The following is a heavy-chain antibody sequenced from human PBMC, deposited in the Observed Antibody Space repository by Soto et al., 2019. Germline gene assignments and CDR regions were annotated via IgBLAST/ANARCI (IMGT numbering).Heavy chain of an antibody. Sequence: PGGSLRLSCTASGFTFGDYAMSWFRQAPGKGLEWVGFIRSKAYGGTTEYAASGKGRFAISRDDSKSIAYLQMNSLKTEDIAVNYCTRAGTYEYDGSGYYQRPAGASWGQGTMDTVSS. CDR1: GFTFGDYA. V-gene: IGHV3-49*03. CDR2: IRSKAYGGTT. CDR3: TRAGTYEYDGSGYYQRPAGAS. D-gene: IGHD3-22*01. J-gene: IGHJ4*02.